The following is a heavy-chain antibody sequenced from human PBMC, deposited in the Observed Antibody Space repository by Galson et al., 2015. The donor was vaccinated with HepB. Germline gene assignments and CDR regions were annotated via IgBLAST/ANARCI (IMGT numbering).Heavy chain of an antibody. CDR2: IKQDGSEK. CDR1: GFTFSSYW. CDR3: AREGRITIFGVVSFYMDV. J-gene: IGHJ6*03. V-gene: IGHV3-7*01. Sequence: LRLSCAASGFTFSSYWMSWVRQAPGKGLEWVANIKQDGSEKYYVDSVKGRFTISRDNAKNSLYLQMNSLRAEDTAVYYCAREGRITIFGVVSFYMDVWGKGTTVTVSS. D-gene: IGHD3-3*01.